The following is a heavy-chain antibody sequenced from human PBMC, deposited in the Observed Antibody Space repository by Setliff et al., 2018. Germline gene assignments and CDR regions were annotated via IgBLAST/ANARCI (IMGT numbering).Heavy chain of an antibody. CDR1: GFTFKNAW. CDR3: ARDGYPGTS. Sequence: PGGSLRLSCAASGFTFKNAWMNWVRQVPGKGLEWVSYITSSGTTTFYTDSVKGRFAISRDNARNSLYLQMNSLRVEDTAVYYCARDGYPGTSWGQGTLVTVSS. J-gene: IGHJ5*02. CDR2: ITSSGTTT. D-gene: IGHD2-2*03. V-gene: IGHV3-11*01.